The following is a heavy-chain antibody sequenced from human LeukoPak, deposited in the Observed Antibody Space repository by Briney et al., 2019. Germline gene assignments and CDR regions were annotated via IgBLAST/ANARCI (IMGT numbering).Heavy chain of an antibody. CDR1: SGSISSYF. J-gene: IGHJ4*02. CDR2: IYYSGST. D-gene: IGHD6-13*01. V-gene: IGHV4-59*01. Sequence: PSETLSLTCTASSGSISSYFWTWIRQPPGKGLEWIGYIYYSGSTNYNPSLKSRVTISVDTSKNQFSLKLSSVTAADTAVYYCARARGYSSSWPDYWGQGTLVTVSS. CDR3: ARARGYSSSWPDY.